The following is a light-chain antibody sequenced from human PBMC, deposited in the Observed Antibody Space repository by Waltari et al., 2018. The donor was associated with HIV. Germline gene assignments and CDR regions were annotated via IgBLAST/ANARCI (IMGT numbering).Light chain of an antibody. V-gene: IGLV1-44*01. Sequence: QSVLTQPPSASGTPGQRVIISCSGNRSNIGSNTVNWYQQFSGAAPTLLIYSNNQRPAAGRDRFSGSKSGSAASLAMSGLKSEDEAEYHCATWDDALSGPVFGAGTKLTV. CDR2: SNN. J-gene: IGLJ3*02. CDR1: RSNIGSNT. CDR3: ATWDDALSGPV.